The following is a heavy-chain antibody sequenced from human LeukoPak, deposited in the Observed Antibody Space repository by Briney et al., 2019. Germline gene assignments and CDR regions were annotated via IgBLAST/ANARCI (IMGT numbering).Heavy chain of an antibody. J-gene: IGHJ4*02. D-gene: IGHD4-17*01. CDR3: ARAVGNYGDYPIDY. V-gene: IGHV1-8*01. CDR2: MNPNSGNT. CDR1: GYTFTSYD. Sequence: GASVKVSCKASGYTFTSYDINWVRQATGQGLEWMGWMNPNSGNTGYAQKFQGRVTITADKSTSTAYMELSSLRSEDTAVYYCARAVGNYGDYPIDYWGQGTLVTVSS.